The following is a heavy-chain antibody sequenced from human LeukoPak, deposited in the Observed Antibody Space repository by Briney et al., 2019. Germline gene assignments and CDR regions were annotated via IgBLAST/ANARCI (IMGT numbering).Heavy chain of an antibody. CDR3: AREGSSRY. CDR1: GFNLSTCS. CDR2: ISSSSYI. V-gene: IGHV3-21*01. J-gene: IGHJ4*02. Sequence: PGGSLRLSCAASGFNLSTCSMNWVRQAPGKGLEWVSSISSSSYIYYADSVKGRFTISRDNAQNSLYLQMNSLRAEDTAVYYCAREGSSRYWGQGTLVTVSS. D-gene: IGHD1-26*01.